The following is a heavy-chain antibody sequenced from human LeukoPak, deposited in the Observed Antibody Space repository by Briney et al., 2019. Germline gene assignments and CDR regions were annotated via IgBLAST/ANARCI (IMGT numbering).Heavy chain of an antibody. V-gene: IGHV3-23*01. CDR3: ARYCSGGNCYSGLVY. CDR1: GFTFSSYV. D-gene: IGHD2-15*01. J-gene: IGHJ4*02. CDR2: ISGGGGST. Sequence: SGGSLRLSCAASGFTFSSYVMNWVRQAPGKGLEWVSVISGGGGSTYYADSVKGRFTISRDISKNTVYLQMNNLRAEDTAVYYCARYCSGGNCYSGLVYGDQGTLVAVSS.